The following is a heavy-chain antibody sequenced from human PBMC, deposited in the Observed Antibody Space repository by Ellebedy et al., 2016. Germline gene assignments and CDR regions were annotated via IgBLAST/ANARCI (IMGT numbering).Heavy chain of an antibody. Sequence: SETLSLTXTVSGGSISSYYWSWIRQPPGKGLEWIGYIYYSGSTNYNPSLKSRVTISVDTSKNQFSLKLSSVTAADTAVYYCARGDPADYFDYWGQGTLVTVSS. CDR2: IYYSGST. J-gene: IGHJ4*02. CDR3: ARGDPADYFDY. CDR1: GGSISSYY. V-gene: IGHV4-59*12.